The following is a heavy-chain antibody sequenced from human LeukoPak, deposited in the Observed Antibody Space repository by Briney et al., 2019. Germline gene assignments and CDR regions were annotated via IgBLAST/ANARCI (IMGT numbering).Heavy chain of an antibody. CDR3: AREDDSSGAFDI. CDR1: VFTFSRHS. V-gene: IGHV3-21*01. J-gene: IGHJ3*02. D-gene: IGHD3-22*01. Sequence: GGSLRLFCAASVFTFSRHSMNCVSHAPGKGLECVSSISSSSSYIYYADSVKGRFTISRDNAKNSLYLQMNSLRAEDTAVYYCAREDDSSGAFDIWGQGTMVTVSS. CDR2: ISSSSSYI.